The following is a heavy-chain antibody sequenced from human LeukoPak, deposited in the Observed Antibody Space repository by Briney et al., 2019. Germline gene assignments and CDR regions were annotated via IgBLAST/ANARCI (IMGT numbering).Heavy chain of an antibody. CDR1: ELSFSSAW. CDR3: GGGGY. V-gene: IGHV3-7*05. CDR2: IKQDGSAK. Sequence: GGCLRPSCAAAELSFSSAWRNWVRDAPGKGLKWVANIKQDGSAKYYVDSVKGRFTISRDNAKNSLYLQMNSLRAEDTAVYYCGGGGYWGQGILVIVSS. J-gene: IGHJ4*02. D-gene: IGHD6-25*01.